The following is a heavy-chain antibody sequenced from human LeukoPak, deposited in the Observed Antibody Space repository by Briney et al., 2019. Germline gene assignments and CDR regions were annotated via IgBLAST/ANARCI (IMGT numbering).Heavy chain of an antibody. CDR2: IYPGDSDT. J-gene: IGHJ4*02. CDR1: GYSFTSYW. V-gene: IGHV5-51*01. Sequence: GESLKISCKGSGYSFTSYWIGWVRQMPGKGLEWMGIIYPGDSDTRYSPSFQGQVTISADKSISTAYLQWSSLKASDTAMYYCARIAYYDILTGTYPTYYFDYWGQGTLVTVSS. D-gene: IGHD3-9*01. CDR3: ARIAYYDILTGTYPTYYFDY.